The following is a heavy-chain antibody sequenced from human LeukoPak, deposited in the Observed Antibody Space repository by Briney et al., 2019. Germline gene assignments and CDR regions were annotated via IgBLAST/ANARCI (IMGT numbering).Heavy chain of an antibody. Sequence: GGSLRLSCAASGFTFSSYSMNWVRQAPGKGLEWVSSISSSSSYIYYADSVKGRFTISRDNAKNSLYLQMNSLRAEDTAVYYCARERRKYCSGGSCHTPPDYWGQGTLITVSS. CDR1: GFTFSSYS. D-gene: IGHD2-15*01. V-gene: IGHV3-21*01. J-gene: IGHJ4*02. CDR2: ISSSSSYI. CDR3: ARERRKYCSGGSCHTPPDY.